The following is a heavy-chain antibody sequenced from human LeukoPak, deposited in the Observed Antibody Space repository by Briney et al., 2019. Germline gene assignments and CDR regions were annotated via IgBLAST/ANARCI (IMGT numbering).Heavy chain of an antibody. D-gene: IGHD3-22*01. V-gene: IGHV4-59*01. CDR1: GGSISSYY. J-gene: IGHJ4*02. Sequence: SETLSLTCTVSGGSISSYYWSWIRQPPGKGLEWIEYIYYSGSTNYNPSLKSRVTISVDTSKNQFSLKLSSVTAADTAVYYCAGLGGYDSSGSLGDYWGQGTLVTVSS. CDR2: IYYSGST. CDR3: AGLGGYDSSGSLGDY.